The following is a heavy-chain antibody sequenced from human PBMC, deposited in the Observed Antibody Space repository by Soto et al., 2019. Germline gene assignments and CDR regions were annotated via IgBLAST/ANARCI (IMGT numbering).Heavy chain of an antibody. CDR1: GFTFSRYA. CDR2: ISYDGSKT. D-gene: IGHD1-1*01. V-gene: IGHV3-30*18. CDR3: AKDRQQVAGSHGLDP. J-gene: IGHJ5*02. Sequence: QVQLAESGGGVVQPGSSLRLSCTASGFTFSRYAMNWVRQTPGKGLEWVALISYDGSKTTYAESARGRFTVSRDNPRNTLFVQLNSLRSEDTAVYYCAKDRQQVAGSHGLDPWGQGTLVAVSS.